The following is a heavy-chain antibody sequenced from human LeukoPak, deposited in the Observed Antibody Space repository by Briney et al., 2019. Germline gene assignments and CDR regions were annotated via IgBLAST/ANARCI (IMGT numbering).Heavy chain of an antibody. V-gene: IGHV1-46*01. CDR2: INPSGGST. CDR1: GYTFTTYY. D-gene: IGHD4-11*01. CDR3: ARGNHDYSNLWVG. Sequence: ASVKVSCKASGYTFTTYYMHWVRQAPGQGLEWMGIINPSGGSTNYARKFQGRFTMTRDTSTSTVYMELSSLRSDDTAVYYCARGNHDYSNLWVGWGQGTLVTVSS. J-gene: IGHJ4*02.